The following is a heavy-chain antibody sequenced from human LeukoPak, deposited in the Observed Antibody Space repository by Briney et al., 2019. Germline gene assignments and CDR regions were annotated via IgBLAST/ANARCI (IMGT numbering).Heavy chain of an antibody. Sequence: GGSLRLSCAPSGFIFNNYAMHWVRQAPGKGLEWVATITFAGNKEYYADSVKGRFTISRDNSKNTLHLQMNSLRSEDTALYFCARGQGLLTSDYWGQGSLVTVSS. CDR1: GFIFNNYA. CDR2: ITFAGNKE. D-gene: IGHD3-9*01. J-gene: IGHJ4*02. CDR3: ARGQGLLTSDY. V-gene: IGHV3-30*04.